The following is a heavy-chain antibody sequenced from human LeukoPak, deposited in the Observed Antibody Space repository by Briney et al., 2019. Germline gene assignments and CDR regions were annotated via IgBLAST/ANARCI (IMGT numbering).Heavy chain of an antibody. D-gene: IGHD3-10*02. CDR3: ARGCWGSYGMVV. CDR2: MNPNSGNT. CDR1: GYTFTSYD. J-gene: IGHJ6*02. V-gene: IGHV1-8*01. Sequence: EASVKVSCKASGYTFTSYDISWVRQATGQGLEWMGWMNPNSGNTGYAQKFQGRVTMTRNTSISTAYMELSSLRYEGTAVYYCARGCWGSYGMVVWGQGTTVTVSS.